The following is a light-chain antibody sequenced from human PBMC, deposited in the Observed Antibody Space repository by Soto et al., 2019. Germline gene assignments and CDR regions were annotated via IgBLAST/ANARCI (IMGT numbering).Light chain of an antibody. V-gene: IGKV3-20*01. CDR2: GAS. Sequence: EIVLTQSPGTLSLSPGERATLSCRASQSVSSNYLAWYQQKPGQAPRLLIYGASSRATGIPDRFSGSGSGTDVALTISRLEPEDFAVYYCQQYSDSPYTFGQGTKLEIK. J-gene: IGKJ2*01. CDR3: QQYSDSPYT. CDR1: QSVSSNY.